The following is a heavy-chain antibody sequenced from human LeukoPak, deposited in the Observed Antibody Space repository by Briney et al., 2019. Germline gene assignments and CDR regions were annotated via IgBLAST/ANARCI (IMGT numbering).Heavy chain of an antibody. CDR3: ARAVGATLYYSFDY. V-gene: IGHV4-59*01. CDR1: GGSISDYY. D-gene: IGHD1-26*01. J-gene: IGHJ4*02. CDR2: IYYSGST. Sequence: SETLSLTCTVSGGSISDYYWSWIRQPPGKGLEHIGYIYYSGSTNYNPSLKSRVTISVDTSKNQFSLKLNSVTAADTAVYYCARAVGATLYYSFDYWGQGTLVTVSS.